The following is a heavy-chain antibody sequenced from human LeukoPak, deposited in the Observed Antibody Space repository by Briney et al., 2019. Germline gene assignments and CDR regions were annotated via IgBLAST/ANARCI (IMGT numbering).Heavy chain of an antibody. D-gene: IGHD2-15*01. CDR1: GGSIKSNY. CDR2: RYNSGIT. CDR3: ARETSGGWFDP. V-gene: IGHV4-59*01. J-gene: IGHJ5*02. Sequence: SETPSLTCTVSGGSIKSNYWSWIRQPPGKGLEWIGYRYNSGITNYNPSLKSRVTISLDTSKNQISLKLNSVTAADTAVYYCARETSGGWFDPWGQGTLVTVSS.